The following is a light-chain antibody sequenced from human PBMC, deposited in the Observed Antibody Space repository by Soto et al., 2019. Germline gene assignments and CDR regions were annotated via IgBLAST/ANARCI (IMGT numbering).Light chain of an antibody. CDR3: XXXNSYPWT. Sequence: DIQMTQSPSTLSASVGDRVTITCRASQSISSWLAWYQQKPGKAPKLLIYKASSLESGVPSRFSGSGSGTEFXLTISXXQPXDXXXXXXXXXNSYPWTFGQGTKVEIK. J-gene: IGKJ1*01. V-gene: IGKV1-5*03. CDR2: KAS. CDR1: QSISSW.